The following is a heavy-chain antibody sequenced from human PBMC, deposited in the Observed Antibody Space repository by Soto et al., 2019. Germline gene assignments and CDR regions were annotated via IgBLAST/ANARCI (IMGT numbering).Heavy chain of an antibody. Sequence: QVQLQESGPGLVKPSQTLSLTCTVSGGSISSGGYYWSWIRQHPGKGLEWIGYIYYRGSTYYNPSHKSRVTKSVDTPKNQLSLKLSSVTDADTAVYYCAKAPAMIVVIISYFDYWGQGTLVTVSS. CDR3: AKAPAMIVVIISYFDY. J-gene: IGHJ4*02. D-gene: IGHD3-22*01. V-gene: IGHV4-31*03. CDR1: GGSISSGGYY. CDR2: IYYRGST.